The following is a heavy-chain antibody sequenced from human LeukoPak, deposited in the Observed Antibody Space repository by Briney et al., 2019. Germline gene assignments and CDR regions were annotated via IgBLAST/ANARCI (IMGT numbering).Heavy chain of an antibody. CDR2: IYHSGTT. CDR3: ARDDKYYYGSGEGLDI. V-gene: IGHV4-31*03. Sequence: SETLSLTCTVSGGSISSGGYYWSWIRQHPGKGLEWIGYIYHSGTTYYNPSLKSRVTISVDRSKNQFSLKLSSVTAADTAVYYCARDDKYYYGSGEGLDIWGQGTMVTVSS. J-gene: IGHJ3*02. CDR1: GGSISSGGYY. D-gene: IGHD3-10*01.